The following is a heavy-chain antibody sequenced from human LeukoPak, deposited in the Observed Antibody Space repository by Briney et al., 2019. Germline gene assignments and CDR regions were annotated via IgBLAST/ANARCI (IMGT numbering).Heavy chain of an antibody. J-gene: IGHJ4*02. CDR2: ISSSSSYI. CDR3: ASANLPVRGTPFGY. V-gene: IGHV3-21*01. CDR1: GFTFSSYS. D-gene: IGHD3-16*01. Sequence: GGSLRLSCAASGFTFSSYSMNWVRQAPGKGLEWVSSISSSSSYIYYADSVKGRFTISRDNAKNSLYLQMNSLRAEDTAVYYCASANLPVRGTPFGYWGQGTLVTVSS.